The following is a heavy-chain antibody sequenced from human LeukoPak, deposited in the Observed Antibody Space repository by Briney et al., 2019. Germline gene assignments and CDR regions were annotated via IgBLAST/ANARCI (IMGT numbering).Heavy chain of an antibody. D-gene: IGHD2-2*02. CDR3: ARVDEYQLLYVEYFDY. Sequence: GGSLRLSCAASGFTFSSYSMTWVRQAPGKGLEWVSSISSSSSYIYYADSVKGRFTISRDNAKNSLYLQMNSLRAEDTAAYYCARVDEYQLLYVEYFDYWGQGTLVTVSS. CDR2: ISSSSSYI. CDR1: GFTFSSYS. V-gene: IGHV3-21*01. J-gene: IGHJ4*02.